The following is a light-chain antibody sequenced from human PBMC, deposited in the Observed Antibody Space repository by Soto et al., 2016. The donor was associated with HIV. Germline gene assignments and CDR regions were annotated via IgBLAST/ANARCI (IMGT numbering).Light chain of an antibody. V-gene: IGLV3-1*01. Sequence: SYELTQPPSVSVSPGQTASVTCSGDELGDKYACWYQQEPGQSPVLVIYQDTKRPSGIPERFSGSNSGNTATLTISGTQAMDEADYYCQAWDTSTVVFGGRDQADRP. J-gene: IGLJ2*01. CDR3: QAWDTSTVV. CDR1: ELGDKY. CDR2: QDT.